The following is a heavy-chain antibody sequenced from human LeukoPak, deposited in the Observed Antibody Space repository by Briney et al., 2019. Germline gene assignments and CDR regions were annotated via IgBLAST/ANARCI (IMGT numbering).Heavy chain of an antibody. V-gene: IGHV1-18*01. D-gene: IGHD6-19*01. CDR1: GYTLTELS. CDR3: GRWGFEAVAGHAGLDS. Sequence: ASVKVSCKVSGYTLTELSMHWVRQAPGQGLEWMGWISAYNGNTNYAQKLQGRVTMTTDTSTSTAYMELRSLRSDDTAVYYGGRWGFEAVAGHAGLDSWGQGTLVTVSS. J-gene: IGHJ4*02. CDR2: ISAYNGNT.